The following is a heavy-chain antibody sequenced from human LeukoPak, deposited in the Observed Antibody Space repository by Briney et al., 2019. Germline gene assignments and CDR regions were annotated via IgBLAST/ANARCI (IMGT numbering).Heavy chain of an antibody. CDR3: TADLGSSFSGR. Sequence: GGSLRLSCAASGFIFSNAWMSWVRQAPGKGLEWVGRIKSKTDGGTTDYAAPVKGRFTISRDDSKNTLYLQMSSLKAEDTAVYFCTADLGSSFSGRWGQGTLVTVSS. V-gene: IGHV3-15*01. CDR1: GFIFSNAW. J-gene: IGHJ4*02. D-gene: IGHD3-10*01. CDR2: IKSKTDGGTT.